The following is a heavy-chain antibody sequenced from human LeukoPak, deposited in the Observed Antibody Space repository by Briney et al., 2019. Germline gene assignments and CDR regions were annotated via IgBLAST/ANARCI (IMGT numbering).Heavy chain of an antibody. CDR2: IYHSGST. CDR3: ARKIPAAAGRNGIAFDI. Sequence: SETLSLTCAVSGGSISSSNWWSWVRQPPGKGLEWIGEIYHSGSTNYNPSLKGRVTISVDKSKNQFSLKLSSVTAADTAVYYCARKIPAAAGRNGIAFDIWGQGTMVTVSS. CDR1: GGSISSSNW. D-gene: IGHD6-13*01. V-gene: IGHV4-4*02. J-gene: IGHJ3*02.